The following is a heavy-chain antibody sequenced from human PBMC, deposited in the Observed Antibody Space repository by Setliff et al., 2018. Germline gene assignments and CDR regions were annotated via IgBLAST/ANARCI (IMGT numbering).Heavy chain of an antibody. Sequence: ASVKVSCKASGYTFSNYGITWVRQAPGQGHEWMGWISAYSGNTKYAQKLQGRVTMTTDTSTTTAYLELRSLTSDDTAVYYCSRLVRYCTTTSCQGASGAEFWGQGTLVTVSS. V-gene: IGHV1-18*01. CDR2: ISAYSGNT. CDR1: GYTFSNYG. J-gene: IGHJ4*02. D-gene: IGHD2-2*01. CDR3: SRLVRYCTTTSCQGASGAEF.